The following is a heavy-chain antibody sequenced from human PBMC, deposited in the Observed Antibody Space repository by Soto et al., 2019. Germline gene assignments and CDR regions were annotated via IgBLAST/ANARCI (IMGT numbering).Heavy chain of an antibody. CDR1: GGTLSSHY. Sequence: PSETLPLTCTVSGGTLSSHYSNWLRQTQGKGLQWLGHIYSSGITNDSPSRKSRVTRAVDTSKNRFSLKLSSVTAADTAVYYCAREQGNYYDSSGPKGAGSYYYYYGMDGWGQGTTVTVSS. CDR2: IYSSGIT. J-gene: IGHJ6*02. CDR3: AREQGNYYDSSGPKGAGSYYYYYGMDG. V-gene: IGHV4-59*11. D-gene: IGHD3-22*01.